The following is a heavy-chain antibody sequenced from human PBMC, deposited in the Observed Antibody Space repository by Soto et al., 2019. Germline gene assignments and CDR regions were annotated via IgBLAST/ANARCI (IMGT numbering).Heavy chain of an antibody. CDR3: AAHRTVTTYYYYGMDV. Sequence: SVKVSCKASGFTFTSSAVQWVRQARGQRLEWIGWIVVGSGNTNYAQKFQERVTITRDMSTSTAYMELSSLRSEDTAVYYCAAHRTVTTYYYYGMDVWGQGTTVTVSS. J-gene: IGHJ6*02. CDR2: IVVGSGNT. V-gene: IGHV1-58*01. CDR1: GFTFTSSA. D-gene: IGHD4-17*01.